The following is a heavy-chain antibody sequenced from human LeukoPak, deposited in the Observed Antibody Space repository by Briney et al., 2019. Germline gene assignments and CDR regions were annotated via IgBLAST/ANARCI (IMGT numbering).Heavy chain of an antibody. CDR2: INHSGST. Sequence: SETLSLTCAVYGGSFSGYYWSWIRQPPGKGLEWIGEINHSGSTKYNPSLKSRVTISVDTSKNQFSLKLSSVTAADTAVYYCARSSVSRYYYYYYMDVWGKGTTVTVSS. V-gene: IGHV4-34*01. CDR1: GGSFSGYY. CDR3: ARSSVSRYYYYYYMDV. J-gene: IGHJ6*03.